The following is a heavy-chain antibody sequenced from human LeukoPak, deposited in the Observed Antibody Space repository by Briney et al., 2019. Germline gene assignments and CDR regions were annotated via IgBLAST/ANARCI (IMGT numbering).Heavy chain of an antibody. CDR3: AKEPWGYDY. Sequence: PGGSLRLSCAASGFTFTTYAMTWVRQAPGKGLEWVSGIRSRGDDTFYADSVRGRFTISRDNSKNMLYLQMNSLRVEDTAIYYCAKEPWGYDYWGQGTLVIVSS. D-gene: IGHD7-27*01. CDR1: GFTFTTYA. V-gene: IGHV3-23*01. CDR2: IRSRGDDT. J-gene: IGHJ4*02.